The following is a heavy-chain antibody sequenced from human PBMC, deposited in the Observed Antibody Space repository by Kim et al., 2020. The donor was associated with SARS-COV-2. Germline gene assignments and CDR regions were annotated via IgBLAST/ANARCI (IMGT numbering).Heavy chain of an antibody. D-gene: IGHD3-16*01. CDR2: INANSGNT. V-gene: IGHV1-2*02. J-gene: IGHJ5*02. Sequence: ASVKVSCKASGYTFTGYYVHWVRQAPGQGLEWMGCINANSGNTNDAQQFQGRVTMTLDTSISSAYMDLSSLRSDDTAGYYCARELKGGNWFDPWGQGTLVTVSS. CDR3: ARELKGGNWFDP. CDR1: GYTFTGYY.